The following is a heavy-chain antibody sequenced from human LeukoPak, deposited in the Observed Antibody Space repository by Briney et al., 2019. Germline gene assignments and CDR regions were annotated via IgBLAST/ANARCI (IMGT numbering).Heavy chain of an antibody. CDR3: ARGVAGYYFYCYMDV. J-gene: IGHJ6*03. CDR1: DGSITNYD. V-gene: IGHV4-59*01. CDR2: VHYSGTA. D-gene: IGHD2-21*01. Sequence: SETLSLTCTVSDGSITNYDWSWVRQPPGKGLEFIGHVHYSGTANYNPSLRSRVTISIDTSKKHFFLKLKSVTAADTAVYYCARGVAGYYFYCYMDVWGKGTTVTVSS.